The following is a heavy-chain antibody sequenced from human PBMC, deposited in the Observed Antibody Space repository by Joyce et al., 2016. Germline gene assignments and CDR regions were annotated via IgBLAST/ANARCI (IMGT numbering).Heavy chain of an antibody. D-gene: IGHD6-25*01. CDR1: GLTLSNYG. CDR3: AKILTATYSSGWFLDY. V-gene: IGHV3-30*18. J-gene: IGHJ4*02. CDR2: ISYDGSYK. Sequence: QVQLVESGGGGVQPGRSLRLSCAASGLTLSNYGVHWVRQAPGKGLEWVAVISYDGSYKYYADSVKGRFTISSDNSKNTVVLEMNSMRAEDTAVYYCAKILTATYSSGWFLDYWGQGTLVTVSS.